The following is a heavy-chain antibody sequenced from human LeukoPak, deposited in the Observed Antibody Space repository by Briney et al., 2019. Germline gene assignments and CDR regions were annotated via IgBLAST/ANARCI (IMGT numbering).Heavy chain of an antibody. CDR1: GYSFTSYW. D-gene: IGHD6-13*01. Sequence: GESLKISCKGSGYSFTSYWIGWVRQVPGKGLEWIRIFYYGDSDTRYSPSFQGQVTISADKSISTAYLQWSSLKASGTAMYYCARRFSAGYSSSWYWFDPWGQGTLVTVSS. J-gene: IGHJ5*02. V-gene: IGHV5-51*01. CDR3: ARRFSAGYSSSWYWFDP. CDR2: FYYGDSDT.